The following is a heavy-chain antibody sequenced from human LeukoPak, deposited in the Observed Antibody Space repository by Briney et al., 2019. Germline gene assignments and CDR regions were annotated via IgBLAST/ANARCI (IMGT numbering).Heavy chain of an antibody. CDR2: IYYSGST. CDR3: ARDGDTAMVGAFDI. Sequence: SETLSLTCTVSGGSISSYYWSWIRQPPGKGLEWIGYIYYSGSTNYNPSLKSRVTISVDTSKNQFSLKLSSVTAADTAVYYCARDGDTAMVGAFDIWGQGTMVTVSS. J-gene: IGHJ3*02. CDR1: GGSISSYY. V-gene: IGHV4-59*12. D-gene: IGHD5-18*01.